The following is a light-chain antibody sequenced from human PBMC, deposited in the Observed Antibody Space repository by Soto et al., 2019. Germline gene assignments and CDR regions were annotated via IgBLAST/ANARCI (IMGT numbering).Light chain of an antibody. V-gene: IGLV2-8*01. Sequence: QSALTQPPSASGSPGQSVTISCTGTSSDVGGYNYVSWYQQHPGKAPKLMIYEVSKRPSGVPDRFSGSKSGNTASLTVSGLQAEDEADYSSSSYAGSLYVFGTGPKLTVL. CDR1: SSDVGGYNY. CDR2: EVS. J-gene: IGLJ1*01. CDR3: SSYAGSLYV.